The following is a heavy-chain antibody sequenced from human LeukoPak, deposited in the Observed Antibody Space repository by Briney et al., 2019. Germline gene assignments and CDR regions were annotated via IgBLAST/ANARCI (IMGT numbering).Heavy chain of an antibody. D-gene: IGHD3-22*01. CDR2: IHYSGST. J-gene: IGHJ3*02. Sequence: PSETLSLTCTVSGGSVSDTNYYWSWIRQPPGKGLEWIGYIHYSGSTSYNPSLKSRVTISVDTAKNQFSLKLSSVTAADTSVYYCARGSYNYDSSEAFDIWGQGTTVTVSS. V-gene: IGHV4-61*01. CDR3: ARGSYNYDSSEAFDI. CDR1: GGSVSDTNYY.